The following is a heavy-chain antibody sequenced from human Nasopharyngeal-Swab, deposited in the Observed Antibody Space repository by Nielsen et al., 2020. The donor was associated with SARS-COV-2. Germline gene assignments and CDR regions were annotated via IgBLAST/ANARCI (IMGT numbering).Heavy chain of an antibody. CDR2: IGDSGGKT. D-gene: IGHD6-13*01. Sequence: GESLKISCAASGFTFSSYGMSWVRQAPGKGLEWVSGIGDSGGKTYYADSVKGRFTISRDNSKYTLNLQMNSLRVEDTAIYYCAKDRQQLANFDYWGQGTLVTVSS. CDR3: AKDRQQLANFDY. CDR1: GFTFSSYG. J-gene: IGHJ4*02. V-gene: IGHV3-23*01.